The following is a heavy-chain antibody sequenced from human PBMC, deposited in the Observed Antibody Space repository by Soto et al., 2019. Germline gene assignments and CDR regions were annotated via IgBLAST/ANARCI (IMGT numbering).Heavy chain of an antibody. CDR1: GGSISSYY. J-gene: IGHJ4*02. CDR2: IYYSGST. D-gene: IGHD2-2*01. V-gene: IGHV4-59*01. Sequence: SETLSLTCTVSGGSISSYYWSWIRQPLGKGLEWIGYIYYSGSTNYNPSLKSRVTISVDMSKNQFSLKLSSVTAADTAVYYCARVPSSWEYQLPDYWGQGTLVTVPQ. CDR3: ARVPSSWEYQLPDY.